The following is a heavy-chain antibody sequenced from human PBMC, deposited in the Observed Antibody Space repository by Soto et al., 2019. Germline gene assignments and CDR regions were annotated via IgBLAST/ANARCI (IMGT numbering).Heavy chain of an antibody. Sequence: ASVKVSCKASGYTFTSYGISWVRQAPGQGLEWMGWISAYNGNTNYAQKLQGRVTMTTDTSTSTAYMELRSLRSDDTAVYYCARAAERYCSGGSCYPVPFDYWGQGTLVTVSS. CDR1: GYTFTSYG. J-gene: IGHJ4*02. D-gene: IGHD2-15*01. V-gene: IGHV1-18*01. CDR2: ISAYNGNT. CDR3: ARAAERYCSGGSCYPVPFDY.